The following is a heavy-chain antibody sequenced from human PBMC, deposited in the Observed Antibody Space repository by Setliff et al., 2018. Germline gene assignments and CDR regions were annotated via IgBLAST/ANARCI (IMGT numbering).Heavy chain of an antibody. CDR2: INTNTGNP. CDR3: ARASRFATIVWKGDYYMDV. D-gene: IGHD3-16*02. CDR1: GYSFSTYA. Sequence: GASVKVSCKASGYSFSTYAMSWIRQAPGQGLEWMGWINTNTGNPSYAQGFTGRFVFSLDTSVGTAYLQISSLKPEDTAMYYCARASRFATIVWKGDYYMDVWGKGTTVTVSS. V-gene: IGHV7-4-1*02. J-gene: IGHJ6*03.